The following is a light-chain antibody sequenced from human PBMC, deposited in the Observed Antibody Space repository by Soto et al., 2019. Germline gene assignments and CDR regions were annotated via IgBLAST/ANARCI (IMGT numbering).Light chain of an antibody. CDR3: XAWDDSLNGYV. V-gene: IGLV1-44*01. CDR2: XND. J-gene: IGLJ1*01. CDR1: SSNIGSNT. Sequence: QSVVTQPPSASGTPGQRVTISCFGSSSNIGSNTVNWYQQFPGAAPKLLIYXNDRRXXXXXXXXXXSKXGSSXXLXISGLXXXXXXXXYCXAWDDSLNGYVFGTGTKVTVL.